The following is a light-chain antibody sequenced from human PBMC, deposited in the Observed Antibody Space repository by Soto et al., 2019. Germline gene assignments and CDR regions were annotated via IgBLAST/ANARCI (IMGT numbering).Light chain of an antibody. V-gene: IGLV2-11*01. CDR1: ISDVAGYNY. Sequence: QSVLTQPRSVSGSPGQSVTISCTGTISDVAGYNYVSWYQHHPGKAPKLLISDVTKRPSCVPDRLSGSKSGSTASLTISELQAEDEADYYCSSYAGSNNLVFGGGTKVTVL. CDR2: DVT. J-gene: IGLJ2*01. CDR3: SSYAGSNNLV.